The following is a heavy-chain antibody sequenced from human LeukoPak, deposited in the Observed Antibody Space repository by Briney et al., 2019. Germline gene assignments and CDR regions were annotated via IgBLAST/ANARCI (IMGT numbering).Heavy chain of an antibody. CDR3: AKGSWFQYFQH. CDR2: IYSGGST. D-gene: IGHD3-10*01. V-gene: IGHV3-53*01. CDR1: GFTVSSNY. Sequence: GGSLRLSCAASGFTVSSNYMSWVRQAPGKGLEWVSVIYSGGSTYYADSVKGRFTISRDNSKNTLYLQMNSLRAEDTAVYYCAKGSWFQYFQHWGQGTLVTVSS. J-gene: IGHJ1*01.